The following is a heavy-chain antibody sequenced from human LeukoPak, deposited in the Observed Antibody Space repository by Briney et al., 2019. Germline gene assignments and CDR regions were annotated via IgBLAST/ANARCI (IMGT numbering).Heavy chain of an antibody. CDR2: ISIGDST. CDR1: GFTFSSHA. Sequence: PGGSLRLSCAVSGFTFSSHAMTWVRQAPGKGLEWVSGISIGDSTFYADSVKGRFTISRDNSKNTLYLQMNSLRAEDTAVYYCAKDYYDSSGLLDYWGQGTLVTVSS. V-gene: IGHV3-23*01. CDR3: AKDYYDSSGLLDY. D-gene: IGHD3-22*01. J-gene: IGHJ4*02.